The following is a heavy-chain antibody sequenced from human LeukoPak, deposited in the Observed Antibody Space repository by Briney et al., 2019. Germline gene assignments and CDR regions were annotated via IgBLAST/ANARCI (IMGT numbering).Heavy chain of an antibody. CDR3: AAVINGPDTVTNAFDI. D-gene: IGHD4-17*01. Sequence: GGSLRLSCAASGFTFSSYWMHWVRQVPGKGLVWVSRINSDGSSTSYADPVKGRFTISRDNAKNTLYLQMNSLRAEDTAVYYCAAVINGPDTVTNAFDIWGQGTMVTVSS. CDR1: GFTFSSYW. V-gene: IGHV3-74*01. CDR2: INSDGSST. J-gene: IGHJ3*02.